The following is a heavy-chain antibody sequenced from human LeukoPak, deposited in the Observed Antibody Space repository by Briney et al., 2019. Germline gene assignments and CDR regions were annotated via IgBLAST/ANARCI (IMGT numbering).Heavy chain of an antibody. CDR2: IYYTGST. J-gene: IGHJ4*02. D-gene: IGHD6-13*01. CDR1: GGSISSYY. Sequence: SETLSLTCTVSGGSISSYYWSWIRQPPGKGLEWIGYIYYTGSTDYNPSLKSRVAISVDTSKNQFSLKLSSVTAAETAVYYCARGSKAAPGTFDYWGQGTLVTVSS. V-gene: IGHV4-59*01. CDR3: ARGSKAAPGTFDY.